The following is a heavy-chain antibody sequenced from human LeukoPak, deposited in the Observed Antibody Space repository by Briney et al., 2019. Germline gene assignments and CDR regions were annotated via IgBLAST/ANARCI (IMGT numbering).Heavy chain of an antibody. CDR1: GYMFTGHF. D-gene: IGHD1-26*01. CDR3: AREERESGGMDV. CDR2: ITPETGGT. Sequence: ASVKVSCKASGYMFTGHFIRWVRQASGQGLEWMGWITPETGGTNYAQKFEGRVTMTRDTSITTAYLELSRVRYDDTAVYYCAREERESGGMDVWGQGTTVTVSS. J-gene: IGHJ6*02. V-gene: IGHV1-2*02.